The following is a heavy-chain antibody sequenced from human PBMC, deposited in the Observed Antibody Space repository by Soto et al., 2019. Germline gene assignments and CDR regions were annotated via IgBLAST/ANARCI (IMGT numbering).Heavy chain of an antibody. D-gene: IGHD1-26*01. CDR3: ARDSYSSLDY. Sequence: EVQLVESGGGLVQPGGSLRLSCAASGFTVSSTYMIWVRQAPGKGLEWVSLIYSGGGTYYADSVKGRFTISRDNSKNTLYLQMNSLRVEDTAVYYCARDSYSSLDYWGQGTLVTVSS. V-gene: IGHV3-66*01. J-gene: IGHJ4*02. CDR2: IYSGGGT. CDR1: GFTVSSTY.